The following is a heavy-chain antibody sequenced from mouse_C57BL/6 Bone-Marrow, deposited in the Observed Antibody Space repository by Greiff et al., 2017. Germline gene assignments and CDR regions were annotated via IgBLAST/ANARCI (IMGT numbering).Heavy chain of an antibody. CDR3: TEGLLLYYFDY. CDR2: IRLKSDNYAT. Sequence: EVKLQASGGGLVQPGGSMKLSCVASGFTFSNYWMNWVRQSPEKGLEWVAQIRLKSDNYATHYAESVKGRFTISRDDSKSSVYLQMNNLRAEDTGIYYCTEGLLLYYFDYWGQGTTLTVSS. CDR1: GFTFSNYW. D-gene: IGHD2-3*01. J-gene: IGHJ2*01. V-gene: IGHV6-3*01.